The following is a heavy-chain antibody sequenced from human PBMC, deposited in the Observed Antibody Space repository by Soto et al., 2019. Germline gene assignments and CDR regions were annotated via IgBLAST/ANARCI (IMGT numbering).Heavy chain of an antibody. D-gene: IGHD2-15*01. CDR1: GFTFSNYG. CDR3: ATDCSGSSCYSK. Sequence: QVQVVESGGGVVQPGRSLRISCAASGFTFSNYGMYWVRQAPGKGLEWVALIWYDGSKKYYADFVKGRFTISRDNSKNTLYLQMNSRRAEDTAVYYCATDCSGSSCYSKWGQGTLVTVSS. CDR2: IWYDGSKK. J-gene: IGHJ4*02. V-gene: IGHV3-33*01.